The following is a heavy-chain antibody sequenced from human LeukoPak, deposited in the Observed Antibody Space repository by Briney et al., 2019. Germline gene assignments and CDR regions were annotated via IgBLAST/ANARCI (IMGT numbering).Heavy chain of an antibody. Sequence: SETLSLTCAVSGGSISSSYWWSWVRQPPGKGLEWIGEINHSGSTNYNPSLKSRVTISVDTSKNQFSLKLSSVTAADTAVYYCARLIVVVPAATYYMDVWGKGTTVTISS. CDR2: INHSGST. V-gene: IGHV4-4*02. CDR3: ARLIVVVPAATYYMDV. D-gene: IGHD2-2*01. CDR1: GGSISSSYW. J-gene: IGHJ6*03.